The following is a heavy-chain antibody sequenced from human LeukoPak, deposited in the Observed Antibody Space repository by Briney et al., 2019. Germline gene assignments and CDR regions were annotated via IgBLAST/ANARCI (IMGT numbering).Heavy chain of an antibody. J-gene: IGHJ4*02. CDR1: GGSFSGYY. CDR2: IYHSGST. CDR3: ARVGIAVAGKIFDY. Sequence: SETLSLTCAVYGGSFSGYYWSWIRQPPGKGLEWIGSIYHSGSTYYNPSLKSRVTISVDTSKNQFSLKLSSVTAADTAVYYCARVGIAVAGKIFDYWGQGTLATVSS. D-gene: IGHD6-19*01. V-gene: IGHV4-34*01.